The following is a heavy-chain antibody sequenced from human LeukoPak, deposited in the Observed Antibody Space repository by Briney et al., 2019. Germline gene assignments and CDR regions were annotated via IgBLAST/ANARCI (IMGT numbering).Heavy chain of an antibody. D-gene: IGHD6-6*01. J-gene: IGHJ3*01. CDR2: IYTSGST. V-gene: IGHV4-4*07. CDR3: ARHEITSSNAFDV. CDR1: GGSISSYY. Sequence: PSETLSLTCTVSGGSISSYYWSWIRQPAGKGLEWIGRIYTSGSTNYNPSLKSRVIISVDTSKNQLSLSLSSVTAADTAVYYCARHEITSSNAFDVWGQGTMVTVSS.